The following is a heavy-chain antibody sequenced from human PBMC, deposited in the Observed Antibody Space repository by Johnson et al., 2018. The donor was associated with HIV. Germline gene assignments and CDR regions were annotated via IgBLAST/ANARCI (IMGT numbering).Heavy chain of an antibody. CDR2: ISGSGGST. CDR3: AREVRGPRGGFDI. D-gene: IGHD3-10*01. CDR1: GFTFSSYA. Sequence: MLLVESGGGVVQPGRSLRLSCAASGFTFSSYAMSWVRQAPGKGLEWVSAISGSGGSTYYADSVKGRFTISRDNSKNTVYLQMNSLRAEDTAVYYCAREVRGPRGGFDIWGQGTMVTVSS. J-gene: IGHJ3*02. V-gene: IGHV3-23*04.